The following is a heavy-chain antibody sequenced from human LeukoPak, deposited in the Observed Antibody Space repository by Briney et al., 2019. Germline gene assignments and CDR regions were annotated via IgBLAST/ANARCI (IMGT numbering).Heavy chain of an antibody. CDR1: GFTFSSYA. D-gene: IGHD6-6*01. Sequence: GGAVRLSCAASGFTFSSYAMSWVRQAPGKGLEWVSAISGSGGSTYYADSVKGRFTISRDNSKNTLYLQMNSLRAEDTAVYYCAKDDMYSSSPIDYWGQGTLVTVSS. J-gene: IGHJ4*02. CDR3: AKDDMYSSSPIDY. CDR2: ISGSGGST. V-gene: IGHV3-23*01.